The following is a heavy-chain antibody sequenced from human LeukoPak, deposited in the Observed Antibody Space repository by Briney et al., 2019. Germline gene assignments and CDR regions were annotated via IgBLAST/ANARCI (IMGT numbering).Heavy chain of an antibody. CDR2: IKTDGSEK. CDR3: ARELRSPPY. J-gene: IGHJ4*02. D-gene: IGHD5-12*01. V-gene: IGHV3-7*01. Sequence: GGSLRLSCAASGFTFSNYWMSWVRQAPGHGLEWVAKIKTDGSEKEYVDAVKGRFTISRDNAKNSVYLQMNSLRAEDTAGYYCARELRSPPYWGQGTLVTVSS. CDR1: GFTFSNYW.